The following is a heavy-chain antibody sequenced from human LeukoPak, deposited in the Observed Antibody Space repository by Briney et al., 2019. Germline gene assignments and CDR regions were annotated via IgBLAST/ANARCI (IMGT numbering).Heavy chain of an antibody. V-gene: IGHV4-59*08. CDR1: GGSIKSHF. CDR2: IFHSGST. CDR3: ARREGYNFDY. Sequence: SETLSLTCTVSGGSIKSHFWSWVRQPPGKRLEWIGYIFHSGSTNYNPSLNSRVSISVDTSKNQLSLKLSSVTAADTAVYYCARREGYNFDYWGQGTLVTVSS. J-gene: IGHJ4*02. D-gene: IGHD5-24*01.